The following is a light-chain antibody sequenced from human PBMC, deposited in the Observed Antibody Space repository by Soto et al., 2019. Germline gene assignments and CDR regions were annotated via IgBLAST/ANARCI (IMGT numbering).Light chain of an antibody. J-gene: IGKJ2*01. CDR2: KVS. Sequence: DVVMSQSPLTLPVTLGQPASISCRSSESLVFTDGNTYLSWFQQRPGQSPRRLIYKVSKRDSGVPDRFSGSGSGADFTLEISRLEADDVGVYCGIQGTSCPPTFGQVTKVYIK. CDR3: IQGTSCPPT. V-gene: IGKV2-30*01. CDR1: ESLVFTDGNTY.